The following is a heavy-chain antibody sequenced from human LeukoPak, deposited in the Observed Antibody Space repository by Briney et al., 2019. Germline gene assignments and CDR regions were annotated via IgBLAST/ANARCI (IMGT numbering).Heavy chain of an antibody. D-gene: IGHD1-26*01. CDR2: IYYSGST. CDR1: GGSISSGDYY. Sequence: SETLSLTCTVSGGSISSGDYYWSWIRQPPGKGLEWIGYIYYSGSTYYNPSLKSRVTISVDTSKNQFSLKLSSVTAADTAVYYCARDPPGSTTRHYYGMDVWGQGTTVTVSS. CDR3: ARDPPGSTTRHYYGMDV. J-gene: IGHJ6*02. V-gene: IGHV4-30-4*01.